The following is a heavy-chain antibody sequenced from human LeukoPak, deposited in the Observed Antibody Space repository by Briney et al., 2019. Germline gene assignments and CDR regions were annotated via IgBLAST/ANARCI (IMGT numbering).Heavy chain of an antibody. CDR3: ARGATSEDTAIVTGY. CDR2: ISPDGKRK. V-gene: IGHV3-74*01. CDR1: GGTLSAYW. J-gene: IGHJ4*02. Sequence: GGSLRLSCAASGGTLSAYWMHWVRQGPGKGLEWVSRISPDGKRKDYADAAKGRFGISRDNAKNTVYLQMNSLRAEDTAVYHCARGATSEDTAIVTGYWGQGTLVTVSS. D-gene: IGHD5-18*01.